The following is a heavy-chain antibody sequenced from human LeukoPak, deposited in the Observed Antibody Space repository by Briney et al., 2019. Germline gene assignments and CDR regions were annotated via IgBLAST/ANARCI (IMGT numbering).Heavy chain of an antibody. CDR1: GFSFTDAW. CDR3: ATDESNSFFF. J-gene: IGHJ4*02. D-gene: IGHD2/OR15-2a*01. CDR2: ITSKTDGGIT. V-gene: IGHV3-15*01. Sequence: GGSLRLSCAASGFSFTDAWMSWVRQAPGEGLEWVGRITSKTDGGITDSAAPVKGRFTVSRDDSKNTLFLQMSSLRTEDTAVYYCATDESNSFFFWGQGTLVTVSS.